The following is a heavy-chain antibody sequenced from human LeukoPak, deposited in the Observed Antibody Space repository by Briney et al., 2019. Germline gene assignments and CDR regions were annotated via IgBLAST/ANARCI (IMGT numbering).Heavy chain of an antibody. D-gene: IGHD3-22*01. CDR2: INHSGST. V-gene: IGHV4-34*01. CDR1: GGSFSGYY. CDR3: ARRYYYDSSGYYPFDY. J-gene: IGHJ4*02. Sequence: PSETLSLTCAVYGGSFSGYYWSWIRQPPGKGLEWIGEINHSGSTYYNPSLKSRVTISVDTSKNQFSLKLSSVTAADTAVYYCARRYYYDSSGYYPFDYWGQGTLVTVSS.